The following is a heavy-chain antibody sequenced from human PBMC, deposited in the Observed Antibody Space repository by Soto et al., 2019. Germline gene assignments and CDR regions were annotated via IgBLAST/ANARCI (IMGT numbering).Heavy chain of an antibody. CDR1: GYSFTSYW. V-gene: IGHV5-51*01. CDR3: AGPSYCGGDCYADAFDI. J-gene: IGHJ3*02. CDR2: IYPGDSDT. Sequence: GESLKISCKGSGYSFTSYWIGWVRQMPGKGLEWMGIIYPGDSDTRYSPSFQGQVTISADKSISTAYLQWSSLKASDTAMYYCAGPSYCGGDCYADAFDIWGQATMVTVSS. D-gene: IGHD2-21*02.